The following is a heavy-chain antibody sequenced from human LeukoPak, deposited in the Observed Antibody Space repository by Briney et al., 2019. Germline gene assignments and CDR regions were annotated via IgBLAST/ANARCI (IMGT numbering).Heavy chain of an antibody. V-gene: IGHV4-59*12. CDR2: IYYSGTT. J-gene: IGHJ4*02. CDR3: ATLGSTVTLDY. Sequence: SETLSLTCTVSGGSISGYYWNWIRQPPGKGLEWIGYIYYSGTTNYNPSLKSRVAISVDTSKNQFSLKLSSVTAADAAVYYCATLGSTVTLDYWGQGTLVTVSS. CDR1: GGSISGYY. D-gene: IGHD4-17*01.